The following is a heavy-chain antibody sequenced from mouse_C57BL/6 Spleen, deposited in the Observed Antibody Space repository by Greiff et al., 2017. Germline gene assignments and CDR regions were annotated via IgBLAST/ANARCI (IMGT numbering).Heavy chain of an antibody. CDR2: INPGSGGT. J-gene: IGHJ2*01. D-gene: IGHD4-1*01. CDR3: ARWTGTWYYFDY. CDR1: GYAFTNYL. Sequence: VQLQQSGAELVRPGTSVKVSCKASGYAFTNYLIEWVKQRPGQGLEWIGVINPGSGGTNYNEKFKGKATLTADKSSSTAYMQLSSLTSEDSAVYFCARWTGTWYYFDYWGQGTTLTVSS. V-gene: IGHV1-54*01.